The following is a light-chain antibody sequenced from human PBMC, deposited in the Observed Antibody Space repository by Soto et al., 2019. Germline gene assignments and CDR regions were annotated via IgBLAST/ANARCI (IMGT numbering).Light chain of an antibody. J-gene: IGKJ1*01. CDR3: QQYNNWPPTWT. CDR2: GAS. V-gene: IGKV3-15*01. Sequence: EIGLTHSAATLSLSPGERATLSCGASQSVSSYLAWYQQKPGQAPRLLIYGASTRATGIPARFSGSGSGTEFTLNISSLQSEHFAVYYCQQYNNWPPTWTFGQGTKVDIK. CDR1: QSVSSY.